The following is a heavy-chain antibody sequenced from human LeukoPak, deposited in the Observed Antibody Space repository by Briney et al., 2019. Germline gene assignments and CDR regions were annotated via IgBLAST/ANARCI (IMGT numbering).Heavy chain of an antibody. D-gene: IGHD2-2*01. CDR1: GDSISSSY. J-gene: IGHJ4*02. Sequence: SETLSLTCTVSGDSISSSYWTWIRQPPGKGLEWIGYIYYSGSTKYNPSLKSRVTISVDTPKNQFSLKLNSVTTADTAVYYCARYAVIPAAMLDSWGQGTLVTVSS. CDR3: ARYAVIPAAMLDS. V-gene: IGHV4-59*01. CDR2: IYYSGST.